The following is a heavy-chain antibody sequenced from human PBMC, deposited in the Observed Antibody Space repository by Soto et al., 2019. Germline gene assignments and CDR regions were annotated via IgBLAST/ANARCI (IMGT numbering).Heavy chain of an antibody. CDR1: GFTFSSYA. J-gene: IGHJ4*02. CDR2: ISGSGGST. V-gene: IGHV3-23*01. CDR3: AKGKAAENKFDY. Sequence: EMQLLESGGGLVQPGGSLRLSCAASGFTFSSYAMSWVRQAPGKGLEWVSAISGSGGSTYYADSVKGRFTISRDNSKNTLYLQMNSLRAEDTAVYYCAKGKAAENKFDYWGQGTLVTVSS. D-gene: IGHD6-13*01.